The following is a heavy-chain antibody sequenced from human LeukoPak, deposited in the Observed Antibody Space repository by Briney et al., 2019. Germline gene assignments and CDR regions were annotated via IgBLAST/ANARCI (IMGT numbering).Heavy chain of an antibody. Sequence: SETLSLTCTVSGASISSTSYYWGWIRQPPGKGLEWIGSICDTGSGHYDPSPKSRVTLTADTSKNLFSLKLSSVTAADTAVYYCARVGPLIRLYVWASPHWFDPWGQGTLVTVSS. J-gene: IGHJ5*02. D-gene: IGHD3-16*01. V-gene: IGHV4-39*01. CDR3: ARVGPLIRLYVWASPHWFDP. CDR1: GASISSTSYY. CDR2: ICDTGSG.